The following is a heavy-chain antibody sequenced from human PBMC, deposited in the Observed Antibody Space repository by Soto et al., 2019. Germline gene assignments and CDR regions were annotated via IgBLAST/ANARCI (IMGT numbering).Heavy chain of an antibody. V-gene: IGHV3-48*03. CDR1: GFTFSSYD. CDR2: MSSSGSTI. Sequence: EVQLVESGGGLVQPGGSLRLSCAASGFTFSSYDMNWVRQAPGKGLECVSYMSSSGSTIYYADSVKGRFTVSRDNAKSSLYLQMNSLRAEDTAVXYCAAIVVVPAAPMDAWGQGTTVTVSS. CDR3: AAIVVVPAAPMDA. J-gene: IGHJ6*02. D-gene: IGHD2-2*01.